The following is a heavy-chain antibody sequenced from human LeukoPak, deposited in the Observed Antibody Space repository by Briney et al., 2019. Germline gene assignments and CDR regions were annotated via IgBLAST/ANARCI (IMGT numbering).Heavy chain of an antibody. J-gene: IGHJ4*02. CDR1: GFIFSDYA. CDR2: ISSDGNNR. Sequence: GRSLRLSCAASGFIFSDYAMHWVRQAPGKGLEWVGFISSDGNNRCYADSVKGRFTISRDNSKNTLYLQMNSLGDEDTAVYYCDPHDSSSPFWGQGTLVTVPS. V-gene: IGHV3-30-3*01. D-gene: IGHD6-6*01. CDR3: DPHDSSSPF.